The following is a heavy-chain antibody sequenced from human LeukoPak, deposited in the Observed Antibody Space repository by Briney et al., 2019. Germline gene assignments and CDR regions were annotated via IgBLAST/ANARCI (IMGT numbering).Heavy chain of an antibody. CDR1: GFIFSDYY. D-gene: IGHD5-24*01. J-gene: IGHJ4*02. V-gene: IGHV3-11*06. CDR2: ISSTSSYT. CDR3: ASGEWLPPHYFDY. Sequence: GGSLRLSCAASGFIFSDYYMSWIRQVPGKGLEWVSYISSTSSYTNYADSVKGRFTISRDNAKNSLYLQMNSLRAEDTAVYYCASGEWLPPHYFDYWGQGTLVTVSS.